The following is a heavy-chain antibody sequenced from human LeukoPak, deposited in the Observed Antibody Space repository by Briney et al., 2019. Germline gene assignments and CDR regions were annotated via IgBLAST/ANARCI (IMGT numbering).Heavy chain of an antibody. V-gene: IGHV3-23*01. J-gene: IGHJ3*02. CDR1: GFTFSSYG. CDR3: AKGRPGPFDI. CDR2: ISISGGTT. Sequence: GGSLRLSCATFGFTFSSYGMTWVRQAPGKGLEWVSTISISGGTTYYADSVKGRSSISRDNSKNTVFLQMNSLRAEDTAVYYCAKGRPGPFDIWGQGTMVTVSS.